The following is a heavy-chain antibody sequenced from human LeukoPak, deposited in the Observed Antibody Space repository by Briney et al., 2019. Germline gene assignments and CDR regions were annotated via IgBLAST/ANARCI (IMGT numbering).Heavy chain of an antibody. J-gene: IGHJ4*02. CDR3: ARRHGRCSDGSCYYPDY. CDR2: MNPNSGNT. V-gene: IGHV1-8*01. D-gene: IGHD2-15*01. CDR1: GYTFTSYD. Sequence: GASVKVSCKASGYTFTSYDINWVRQATGQGLEWMGWMNPNSGNTGYAQKFQGRVTMTRNSSITTAYMELSGLRSEDTAVYYCARRHGRCSDGSCYYPDYWGQGTLVTVSS.